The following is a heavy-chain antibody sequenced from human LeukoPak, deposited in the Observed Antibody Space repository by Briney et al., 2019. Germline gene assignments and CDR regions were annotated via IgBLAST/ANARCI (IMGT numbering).Heavy chain of an antibody. J-gene: IGHJ4*02. Sequence: GGSLRLSCAASGFTFSSYGMSWVRQAPGKGLEWVSLITWDGGSTYYADSVKGRFTISRDNSKNSLYLQMNSLRTEDTALYYCAKGKNTGSYLSHVDYWGQGTLVTVSS. CDR3: AKGKNTGSYLSHVDY. CDR2: ITWDGGST. CDR1: GFTFSSYG. V-gene: IGHV3-43*02. D-gene: IGHD3-10*01.